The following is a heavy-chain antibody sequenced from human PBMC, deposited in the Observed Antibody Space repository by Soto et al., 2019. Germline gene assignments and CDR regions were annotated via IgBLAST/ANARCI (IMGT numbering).Heavy chain of an antibody. CDR2: ISSSSSYI. D-gene: IGHD6-19*01. Sequence: GGALGPSCSASGFTFSGYSMNWVRQAPGKGLEWVSSISSSSSYIYYADSVKGRFTISRDNAKNSLYLQMNSLRAEDTAVYYCARDKQWLVRGYYYGMDVWGQGTTVTVSS. CDR3: ARDKQWLVRGYYYGMDV. V-gene: IGHV3-21*01. J-gene: IGHJ6*02. CDR1: GFTFSGYS.